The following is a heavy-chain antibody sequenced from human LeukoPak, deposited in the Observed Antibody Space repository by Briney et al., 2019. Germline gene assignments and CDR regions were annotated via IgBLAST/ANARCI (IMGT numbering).Heavy chain of an antibody. CDR2: ISAYNGNT. J-gene: IGHJ5*02. V-gene: IGHV1-18*01. Sequence: ASVTVSCKASGYTFTSYGISWVRQAPGQGLEWMGWISAYNGNTNYAQKLQGRVTMTTDTSTSTAYMELRSLRSDDTAVYYCARGTKRRYCSSTSCSNWFDPWGQGTLVTVSS. CDR1: GYTFTSYG. D-gene: IGHD2-2*01. CDR3: ARGTKRRYCSSTSCSNWFDP.